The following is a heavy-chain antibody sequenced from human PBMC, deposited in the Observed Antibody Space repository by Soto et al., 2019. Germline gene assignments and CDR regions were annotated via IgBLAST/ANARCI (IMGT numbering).Heavy chain of an antibody. Sequence: QITLKESGPTLVKPTQTLTLTCTFSGFSLSTSGVGVGWISQPPGKALEWLALIYWDDDKRYSPSLKSRLTITKDTSKNQVVLTMTNMDPVDTATYYWAHRRDGYNDFDYWGQGTLVTVSS. D-gene: IGHD5-12*01. V-gene: IGHV2-5*02. CDR2: IYWDDDK. CDR1: GFSLSTSGVG. CDR3: AHRRDGYNDFDY. J-gene: IGHJ4*02.